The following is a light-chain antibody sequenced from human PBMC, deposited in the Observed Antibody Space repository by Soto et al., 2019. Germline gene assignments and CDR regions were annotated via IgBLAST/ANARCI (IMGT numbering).Light chain of an antibody. V-gene: IGKV1-5*01. CDR3: XQHNSYPWT. CDR1: QPISGF. CDR2: GAS. Sequence: DIQMTQFPSTLSATVGDSVTITCRASQPISGFLAWYQQKPGRAPKVLIHGASTMESGVPARFSASGSGTEFTLTISNVQPDDFAXYYCXQHNSYPWTFGQGTKVEIK. J-gene: IGKJ1*01.